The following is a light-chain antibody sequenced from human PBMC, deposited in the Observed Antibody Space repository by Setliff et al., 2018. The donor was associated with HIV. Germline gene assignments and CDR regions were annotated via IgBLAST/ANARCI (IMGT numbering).Light chain of an antibody. Sequence: QSALTQPASVSGSPGQWITVSCTGTSGDVGGYNYVSWYQQHPGKAPKLIIYDVSKRPSGVSIRFSGSKSGNTASLTISGLLPEDEADYYCSSYTSTSTLVFGGGTQLPS. V-gene: IGLV2-14*03. J-gene: IGLJ2*01. CDR2: DVS. CDR1: SGDVGGYNY. CDR3: SSYTSTSTLV.